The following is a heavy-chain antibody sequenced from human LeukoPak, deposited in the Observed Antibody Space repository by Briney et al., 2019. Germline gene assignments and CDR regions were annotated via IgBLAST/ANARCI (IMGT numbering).Heavy chain of an antibody. Sequence: EASVKVSCKASGYTFTSYGISWVRQAPGQGLEWMGWISAYNGNTNYAQKLQGRVTMTTDTSTSTAYMELRSLRSGDTAVYYCARSRITIFGVNWFDPWGQGTLVTVSS. V-gene: IGHV1-18*01. CDR3: ARSRITIFGVNWFDP. CDR1: GYTFTSYG. CDR2: ISAYNGNT. J-gene: IGHJ5*02. D-gene: IGHD3-3*01.